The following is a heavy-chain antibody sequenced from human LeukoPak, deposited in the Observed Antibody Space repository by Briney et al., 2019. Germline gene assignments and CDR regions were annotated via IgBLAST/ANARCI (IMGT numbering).Heavy chain of an antibody. Sequence: GGSLRLSCAASGLTFGSYGMHWVRQAPGKGLEWVAFIRYDGSNKYYADSVKGRFTISRDNSKNTLYLQMNSLRAEDTAVYYCAKDGLWDFDYWGQGTLVTVSS. CDR1: GLTFGSYG. D-gene: IGHD2/OR15-2a*01. V-gene: IGHV3-30*02. CDR2: IRYDGSNK. J-gene: IGHJ4*02. CDR3: AKDGLWDFDY.